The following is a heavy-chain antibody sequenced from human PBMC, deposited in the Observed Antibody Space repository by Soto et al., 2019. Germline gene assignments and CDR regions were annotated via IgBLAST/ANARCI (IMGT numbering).Heavy chain of an antibody. J-gene: IGHJ4*02. CDR3: ARVDSGSYYGDY. V-gene: IGHV4-38-2*01. D-gene: IGHD1-26*01. CDR1: GYSINSGNY. CDR2: VYHSGST. Sequence: PSETLSLTCAVSGYSINSGNYWGWIRQPPGKGLEWIANVYHSGSTYYNPSLRSRVTISVDTSKNQFSLKVSSVTAADTAVYYCARVDSGSYYGDYWGQGTLVTVS.